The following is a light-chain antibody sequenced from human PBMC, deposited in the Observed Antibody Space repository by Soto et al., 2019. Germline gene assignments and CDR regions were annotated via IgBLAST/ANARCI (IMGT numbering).Light chain of an antibody. CDR3: QQYKDWPLS. CDR2: GAF. V-gene: IGKV3-15*01. J-gene: IGKJ4*01. CDR1: QSVSTN. Sequence: EVVMTQSPATLSVSPGDRATLSCRASQSVSTNLAWYQQKPGQAPRLLIYGAFTRATGIPTRFSGSGSGTEFTLTVSSLQSEDLAVYFCQQYKDWPLSFGGGTRVEI.